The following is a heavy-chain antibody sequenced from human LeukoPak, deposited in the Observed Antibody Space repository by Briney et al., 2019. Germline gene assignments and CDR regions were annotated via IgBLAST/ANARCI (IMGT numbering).Heavy chain of an antibody. V-gene: IGHV1-46*01. CDR3: ARAPFSLFGYDSSGYPPDY. D-gene: IGHD3-22*01. CDR1: GYTFTSYY. CDR2: INPSGSST. J-gene: IGHJ4*02. Sequence: GASVKVSCKASGYTFTSYYMHWVRQAPGQGLEWMGIINPSGSSTSYAQKFQGRVTMTRDMSTSTVYMELSSLRSEDTAVYYCARAPFSLFGYDSSGYPPDYWGQGTLVTVSS.